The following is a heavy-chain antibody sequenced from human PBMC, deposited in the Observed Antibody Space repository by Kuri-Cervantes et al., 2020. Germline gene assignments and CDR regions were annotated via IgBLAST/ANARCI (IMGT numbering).Heavy chain of an antibody. D-gene: IGHD5-18*01. CDR3: AKDPVDTAMADAFDI. V-gene: IGHV1-46*02. CDR1: GYTFNSYH. J-gene: IGHJ3*02. CDR2: INPSGGST. Sequence: ASVKVSCKASGYTFNSYHIHWVRQAPGQGLEWLGIINPSGGSTSYAQKFQGRVTMTRNTSISTAYMELSSLRSEDTAVYYCAKDPVDTAMADAFDIWGQGTMVTVSS.